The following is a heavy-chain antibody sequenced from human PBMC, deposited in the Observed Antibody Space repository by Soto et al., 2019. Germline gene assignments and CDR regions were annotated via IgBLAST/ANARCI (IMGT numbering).Heavy chain of an antibody. D-gene: IGHD3-10*01. CDR1: GGSFSGYY. J-gene: IGHJ4*01. Sequence: SETLSLTCAVYGGSFSGYYWSWIRQSPGKGLEWIGEINHSGSTNYNPSFKSRVTISVDTSKNQFSLKLSSVTAADTAVYYCARGRPVLLGFGEKKEFEYWGRGTLVT. CDR3: ARGRPVLLGFGEKKEFEY. V-gene: IGHV4-34*01. CDR2: INHSGST.